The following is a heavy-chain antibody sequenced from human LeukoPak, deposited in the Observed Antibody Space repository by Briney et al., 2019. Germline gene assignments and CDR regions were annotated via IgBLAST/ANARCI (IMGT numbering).Heavy chain of an antibody. V-gene: IGHV6-1*01. D-gene: IGHD2-15*01. CDR1: GDSVSSNSAA. J-gene: IGHJ3*02. CDR2: TYYRSKWYN. Sequence: SQTLSLTCAISGDSVSSNSAAWNWIRQSPSRGLEWLGRTYYRSKWYNDYAVSVKSRVTINPDTSKNQFSLQLNSVTPDDTAVYYCAREFRRYCSGGNCYSPLEYAFDIWGQGTMVTVSS. CDR3: AREFRRYCSGGNCYSPLEYAFDI.